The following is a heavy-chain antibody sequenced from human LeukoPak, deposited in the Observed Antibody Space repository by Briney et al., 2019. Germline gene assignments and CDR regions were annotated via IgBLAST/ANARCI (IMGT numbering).Heavy chain of an antibody. Sequence: SXKGXGYVFTSYWIGWVRQLPGKGLEWMGIIYPGDSDTRYSPSFQGQVTISADKSISTSCREWSSLKATGNAMDSXARXEXYXXDSXGXXFXYWGQGXLVTVSS. CDR3: ARXEXYXXDSXGXXFXY. D-gene: IGHD3-22*01. J-gene: IGHJ4*02. CDR1: GYVFTSYW. V-gene: IGHV5-51*01. CDR2: IYPGDSDT.